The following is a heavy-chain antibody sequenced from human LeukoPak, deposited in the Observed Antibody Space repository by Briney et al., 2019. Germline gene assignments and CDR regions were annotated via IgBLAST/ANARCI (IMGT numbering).Heavy chain of an antibody. CDR2: IYSGGST. V-gene: IGHV3-53*01. D-gene: IGHD2-15*01. CDR1: GFTVSSNY. Sequence: GGSLRLSCAASGFTVSSNYMSWVRQAPGKGLEWVSVIYSGGSTYYADSVKGRFTISRDNSKNTLYLQMNRLRAEDTAVYYCARIAGYCSGGSCACFDYWGQGTLVTVSS. J-gene: IGHJ4*02. CDR3: ARIAGYCSGGSCACFDY.